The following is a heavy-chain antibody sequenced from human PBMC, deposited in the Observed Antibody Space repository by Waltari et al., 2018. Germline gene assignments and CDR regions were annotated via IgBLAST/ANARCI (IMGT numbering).Heavy chain of an antibody. V-gene: IGHV4-39*01. D-gene: IGHD4-17*01. Sequence: QLQLQESGPGLVKPSETLSLTCTVSGGSISSSSYYWGWIRQPPGKGLEWIGSIYYSGSTYYNPSLKSRVTISVDTSKNQFSLKLSSVTATDTAVYYCARLSYGDDLSSAFDIWGQGTMVTVSS. CDR3: ARLSYGDDLSSAFDI. CDR2: IYYSGST. J-gene: IGHJ3*02. CDR1: GGSISSSSYY.